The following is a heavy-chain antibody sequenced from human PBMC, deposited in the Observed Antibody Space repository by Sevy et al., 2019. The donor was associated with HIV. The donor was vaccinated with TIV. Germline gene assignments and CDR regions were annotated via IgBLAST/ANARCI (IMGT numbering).Heavy chain of an antibody. J-gene: IGHJ4*02. CDR1: GFTLSRYG. CDR3: AKSVGIFGVVREMGGYFDY. V-gene: IGHV3-30*18. Sequence: GGSLRLSCAASGFTLSRYGMHWVRQAPGKGLEWVAVISYDGSNKYYADSVKGRFTISRDNSKNTLYLQMNSLRAEDTAVYYCAKSVGIFGVVREMGGYFDYWGQGTLVTVSS. CDR2: ISYDGSNK. D-gene: IGHD3-3*01.